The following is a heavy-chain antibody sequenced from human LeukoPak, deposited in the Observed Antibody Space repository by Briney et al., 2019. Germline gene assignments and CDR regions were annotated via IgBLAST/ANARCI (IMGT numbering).Heavy chain of an antibody. D-gene: IGHD3-10*01. CDR3: AREDIPMVLSLDP. Sequence: GGSLRLSCAASGFTFSSYAMSWVRQAPGKGLEWVSAISGGGDNTYYADSVRGRFTVSRDNSKNTLYVQMTSLRAEDTAVYYCAREDIPMVLSLDPWGQGTLVTVSS. J-gene: IGHJ5*02. CDR2: ISGGGDNT. V-gene: IGHV3-23*01. CDR1: GFTFSSYA.